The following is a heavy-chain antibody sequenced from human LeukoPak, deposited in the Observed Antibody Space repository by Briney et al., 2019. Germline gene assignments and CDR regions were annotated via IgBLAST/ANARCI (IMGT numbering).Heavy chain of an antibody. V-gene: IGHV4-34*01. J-gene: IGHJ4*02. CDR2: INHSGST. Sequence: RASETLSLTCAVYGGSFSGYYWSWIRQPPGKGLEWIGEINHSGSTNYNPSLKSRVTISVDTSKNQFSLKLSSVTAADTAVYYCARGRGKSTYYYDSSGYYADYWGQGTLVTVSS. CDR1: GGSFSGYY. D-gene: IGHD3-22*01. CDR3: ARGRGKSTYYYDSSGYYADY.